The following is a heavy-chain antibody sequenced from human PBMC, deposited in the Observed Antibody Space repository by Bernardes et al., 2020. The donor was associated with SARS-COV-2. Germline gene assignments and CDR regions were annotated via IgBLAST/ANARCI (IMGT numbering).Heavy chain of an antibody. CDR1: GFTVSSNY. J-gene: IGHJ1*01. CDR2: IYSGGST. CDR3: ARDTVRSSWVREPEYFQH. Sequence: GGSLRLSCAASGFTVSSNYMSWVRQAPGKGLEWVSVIYSGGSTYYADSVKGRFTISRDNSKNTLYLQMNSLRAEDTAVYYCARDTVRSSWVREPEYFQHWGQGTLVTVSS. D-gene: IGHD6-13*01. V-gene: IGHV3-66*01.